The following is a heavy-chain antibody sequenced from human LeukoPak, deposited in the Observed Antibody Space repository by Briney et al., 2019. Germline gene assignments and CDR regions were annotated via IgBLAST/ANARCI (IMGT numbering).Heavy chain of an antibody. CDR3: VRHYSSSWYEPSPYSYFDY. J-gene: IGHJ4*02. Sequence: PGGSLRLSCAASGVTFGSYWMTWVSQAPGKGLDWVANIKQDGSEKYYVDSVKGRFTISRDNAKSSLYLQMNSLRAEDTAVYYCVRHYSSSWYEPSPYSYFDYWGQGTLVTVSS. V-gene: IGHV3-7*02. CDR1: GVTFGSYW. CDR2: IKQDGSEK. D-gene: IGHD6-13*01.